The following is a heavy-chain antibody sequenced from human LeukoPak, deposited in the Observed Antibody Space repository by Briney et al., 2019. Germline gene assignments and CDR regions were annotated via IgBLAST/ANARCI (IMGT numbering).Heavy chain of an antibody. J-gene: IGHJ6*03. CDR2: IKSKTDGGTT. V-gene: IGHV3-15*01. CDR1: GFTFSNAW. D-gene: IGHD6-19*01. CDR3: TTIAVASTAPVYYYYYMDV. Sequence: GGSLRLSCAASGFTFSNAWMSWVRQAPGKGLEWVGRIKSKTDGGTTDYAAPVKGRFTISRDDSKNTLYLQMNSLKTEDTAVYYCTTIAVASTAPVYYYYYMDVWGKGTTVTVSS.